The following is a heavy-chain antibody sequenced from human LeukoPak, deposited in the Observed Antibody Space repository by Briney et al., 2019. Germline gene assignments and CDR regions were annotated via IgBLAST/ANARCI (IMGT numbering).Heavy chain of an antibody. CDR1: GFTVSSNY. CDR2: IYTGGSS. V-gene: IGHV3-53*01. D-gene: IGHD3-22*01. CDR3: ARVTLGFDSRTYYPTTFDY. J-gene: IGHJ4*02. Sequence: PGGSLRLSCAASGFTVSSNYMSWVRQAPGKGLEWVSLIYTGGSSYYADSVKGRFTISRDTSINTLYLQMNSLRVEDADVYYCARVTLGFDSRTYYPTTFDYWGQGTQVTVSS.